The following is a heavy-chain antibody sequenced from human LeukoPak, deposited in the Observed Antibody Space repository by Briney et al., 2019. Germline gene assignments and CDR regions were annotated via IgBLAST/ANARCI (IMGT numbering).Heavy chain of an antibody. CDR2: IRSNGDTT. CDR3: AKRQELDDGVFDS. J-gene: IGHJ4*02. Sequence: PGGSLRLSCAASGFTFRSIAMTWVRQAPGKGLEWVSSIRSNGDTTYNADSVKGRFTISRDNSKNTLYLQMNRLRVEDTAIYYCAKRQELDDGVFDSWGQGTLVTVSS. D-gene: IGHD1-1*01. CDR1: GFTFRSIA. V-gene: IGHV3-23*01.